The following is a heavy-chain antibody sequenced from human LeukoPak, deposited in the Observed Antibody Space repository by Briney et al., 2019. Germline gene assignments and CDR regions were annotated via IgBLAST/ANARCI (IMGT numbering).Heavy chain of an antibody. Sequence: GGSLRLSWGASGFTVSGNYMSWVRQAPGKGLEWVSVIYSGGSTYYADSVKGRFTISRDNSKNTLYLQMNSLRAEDTAVYYCARDDILTGYRDYWGQGTLVTVSS. CDR1: GFTVSGNY. CDR2: IYSGGST. J-gene: IGHJ4*02. D-gene: IGHD3-9*01. CDR3: ARDDILTGYRDY. V-gene: IGHV3-53*01.